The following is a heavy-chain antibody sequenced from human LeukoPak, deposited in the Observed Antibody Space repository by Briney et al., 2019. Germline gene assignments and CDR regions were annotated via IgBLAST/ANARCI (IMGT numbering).Heavy chain of an antibody. CDR3: ARGYSGYAFFDY. D-gene: IGHD5-12*01. CDR2: IWYDGSNK. Sequence: GGSLRLSCAASGFTFSSYGMHWVRQAPGKGLEWVAVIWYDGSNKYYADSVKGRFTISRDNSKNTLYLQMNSLRAEDTAVYYCARGYSGYAFFDYWGPGTLVTVSS. CDR1: GFTFSSYG. V-gene: IGHV3-33*01. J-gene: IGHJ4*02.